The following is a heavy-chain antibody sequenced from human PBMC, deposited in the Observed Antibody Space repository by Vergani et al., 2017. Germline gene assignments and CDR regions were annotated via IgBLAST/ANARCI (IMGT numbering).Heavy chain of an antibody. CDR3: ARDCTSGGCPDNYGMDV. D-gene: IGHD2-8*01. Sequence: EVQLLESGGGLVQPGGSLRLSCADSGFTFSSYGMSWVRQAPGKGLEWVSTLSGSGGSTYYADPVKGRFTISRDNTNNSLFLQLRSLRAEDAAVYYCARDCTSGGCPDNYGMDVWGQGATVTVSS. V-gene: IGHV3-23*01. CDR2: LSGSGGST. J-gene: IGHJ6*02. CDR1: GFTFSSYG.